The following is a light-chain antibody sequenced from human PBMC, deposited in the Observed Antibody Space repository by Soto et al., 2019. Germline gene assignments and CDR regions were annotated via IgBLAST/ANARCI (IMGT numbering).Light chain of an antibody. J-gene: IGLJ2*01. CDR2: LNSDGSH. V-gene: IGLV4-69*01. Sequence: QSVLTQSPSDSASLGASVKLTCTLSSGHSSYAIAWHQQQPEKGPRYLMKLNSDGSHSKGDGIPDRFSGSSSGAERYLTISSLQSEDEADYYCQTWATGIVVFGGGTKVTVL. CDR3: QTWATGIVV. CDR1: SGHSSYA.